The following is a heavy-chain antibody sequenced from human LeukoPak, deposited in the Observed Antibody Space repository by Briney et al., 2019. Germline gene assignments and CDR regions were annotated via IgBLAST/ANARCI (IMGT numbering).Heavy chain of an antibody. CDR1: GYTFTSYA. J-gene: IGHJ3*02. V-gene: IGHV1-3*01. CDR2: INAGNGNT. D-gene: IGHD2-2*01. CDR3: AKYCSSTSCYYAFDI. Sequence: ASVKVSCKASGYTFTSYAMHWVRQAPGQRLEWMGWINAGNGNTKYSQKFQGRVTITRDTSASTAYMELSSLRSEDTAVYYCAKYCSSTSCYYAFDIWGQGTMVTVSS.